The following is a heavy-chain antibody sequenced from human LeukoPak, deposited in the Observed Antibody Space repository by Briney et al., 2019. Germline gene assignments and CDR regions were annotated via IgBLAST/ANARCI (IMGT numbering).Heavy chain of an antibody. CDR3: AKDIRHSTSIPTADWFDP. D-gene: IGHD2-2*01. Sequence: SGESLRLSCAASGFTFSSYAMSWARQAPGKGLEWVSAISGSGGSTYYADSVKGRFTISRDNSKNTLYLQMNSLSAEDTAVCYCAKDIRHSTSIPTADWFDPWGQGTLVTVSS. CDR1: GFTFSSYA. J-gene: IGHJ5*02. CDR2: ISGSGGST. V-gene: IGHV3-23*01.